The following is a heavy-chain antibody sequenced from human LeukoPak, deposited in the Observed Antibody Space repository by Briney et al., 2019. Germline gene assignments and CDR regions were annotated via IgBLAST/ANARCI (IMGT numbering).Heavy chain of an antibody. Sequence: PGGSLRLSYAASGFTFSSYAMSWVRQAPGKGLEWVSAISGSGGSTYYADSVKGRFTISRDNSKNTLYLQMNSLRAEDTAVYYCAKVGLWLRGGYSYGYYDYWGQGTLVTVSS. V-gene: IGHV3-23*01. J-gene: IGHJ4*02. D-gene: IGHD5-18*01. CDR2: ISGSGGST. CDR3: AKVGLWLRGGYSYGYYDY. CDR1: GFTFSSYA.